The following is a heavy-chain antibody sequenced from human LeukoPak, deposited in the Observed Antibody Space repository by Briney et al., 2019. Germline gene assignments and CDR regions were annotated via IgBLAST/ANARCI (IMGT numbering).Heavy chain of an antibody. V-gene: IGHV5-51*01. CDR1: GYSFASYW. Sequence: GESLKISCKGSGYSFASYWIGWVRQMPGKGLEWMGIIYPGDSDTRYSPSFQGQVTISADKSVSTAYLRWSSLKASDTAMYYCARSREIYGSGTLRENFDFWGQGTLVTVSS. CDR2: IYPGDSDT. CDR3: ARSREIYGSGTLRENFDF. J-gene: IGHJ4*02. D-gene: IGHD3-10*01.